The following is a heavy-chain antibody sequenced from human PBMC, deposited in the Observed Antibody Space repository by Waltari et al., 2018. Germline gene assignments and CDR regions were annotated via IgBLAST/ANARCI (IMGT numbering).Heavy chain of an antibody. CDR1: GGSISSYY. CDR2: IYYSGST. CDR3: ARLSIAAYYYYGMDV. D-gene: IGHD2-15*01. Sequence: PGLVKPSETLSLTCTVSGGSISSYYWSWIRQPPGKGLEWIGYIYYSGSTNYNPSLKSRVTISVDTSKNQFSLKLSSVTAADTAVYYCARLSIAAYYYYGMDVWGQGTTVTVSS. J-gene: IGHJ6*02. V-gene: IGHV4-59*01.